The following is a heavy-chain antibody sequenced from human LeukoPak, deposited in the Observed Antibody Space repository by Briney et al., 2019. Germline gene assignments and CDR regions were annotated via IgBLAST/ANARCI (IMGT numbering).Heavy chain of an antibody. CDR1: GYTFDNFG. D-gene: IGHD1-26*01. Sequence: GASVKVSCKASGYTFDNFGLSWVRQAPGQGLEWMGIINPSGGSTSYAQKFQGRVTMTRDTSTSTVYMELSSLRSEDTAVYYCARVRFGSYPDYWGQGTLVTISS. J-gene: IGHJ4*02. V-gene: IGHV1-46*02. CDR3: ARVRFGSYPDY. CDR2: INPSGGST.